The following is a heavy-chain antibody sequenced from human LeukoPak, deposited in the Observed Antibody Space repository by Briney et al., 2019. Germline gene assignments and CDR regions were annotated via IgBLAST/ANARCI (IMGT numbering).Heavy chain of an antibody. CDR3: AKNPRLEGWIYFDS. D-gene: IGHD1-1*01. V-gene: IGHV3-23*01. CDR2: ISGSGGRI. J-gene: IGHJ4*02. Sequence: GGSLRLSCAASGFTFSSYSMSWVRQAPGKGLEWVSGISGSGGRIDYADSVKGRFTISRDNSKNTLSLQMNSLTAEDTAVYYCAKNPRLEGWIYFDSWGQGILVTVSS. CDR1: GFTFSSYS.